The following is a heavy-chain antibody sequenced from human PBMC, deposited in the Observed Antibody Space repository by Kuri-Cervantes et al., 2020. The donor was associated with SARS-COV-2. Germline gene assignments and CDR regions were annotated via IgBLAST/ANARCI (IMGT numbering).Heavy chain of an antibody. J-gene: IGHJ2*01. CDR2: IHYSGNT. Sequence: SETLSLTCTVPGGSISSYYWSWIRQPPGKGLEWIGYIHYSGNTNYNPSLKSRVTISADTSKNQFSLKLSSVTAADTAVYYCAREPYSCGWMELWGRGTLVTVSS. CDR3: AREPYSCGWMEL. CDR1: GGSISSYY. D-gene: IGHD6-19*01. V-gene: IGHV4-59*01.